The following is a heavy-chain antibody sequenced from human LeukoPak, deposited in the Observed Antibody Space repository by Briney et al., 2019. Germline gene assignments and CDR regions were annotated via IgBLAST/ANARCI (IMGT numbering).Heavy chain of an antibody. Sequence: ASVKVSCKASGGTFSSYAISWVRQAPGQGLEWMGGVIPIFGTANYAQKFQGRVTITADESTSTAYMELSSLRSEDTAVYYCARDLGGASVYWGQGTLVTVSS. J-gene: IGHJ4*02. D-gene: IGHD1-26*01. CDR3: ARDLGGASVY. CDR2: VIPIFGTA. V-gene: IGHV1-69*13. CDR1: GGTFSSYA.